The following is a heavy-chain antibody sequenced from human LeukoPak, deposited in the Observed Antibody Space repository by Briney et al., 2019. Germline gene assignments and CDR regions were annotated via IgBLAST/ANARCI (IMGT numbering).Heavy chain of an antibody. D-gene: IGHD4-17*01. CDR3: ARVTVTTLFDH. J-gene: IGHJ4*02. Sequence: ASVKVSCKTSGYTFSDYYIHWVRQAPGQGLEWMGWINPKNSGTKYAQKFQGWITMTTDTSTSTAYMELTSLRSNDTAVYYCARVTVTTLFDHWGPGTLVTVSS. CDR2: INPKNSGT. V-gene: IGHV1-2*04. CDR1: GYTFSDYY.